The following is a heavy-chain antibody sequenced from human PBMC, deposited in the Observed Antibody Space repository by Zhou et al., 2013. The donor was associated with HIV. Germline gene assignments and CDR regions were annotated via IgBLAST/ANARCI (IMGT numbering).Heavy chain of an antibody. J-gene: IGHJ4*02. CDR1: GYILTDLS. D-gene: IGHD1-26*01. V-gene: IGHV1-24*01. CDR2: LHPEDGER. CDR3: GRLTSTWDGEIVS. Sequence: QVHLVQSGSEVRKPGASVKVACHVSGYILTDLSIHWVRQSPGKGLEWMGHLHPEDGERINARGFQGRLTLTAVESTRTAYMELSSLSSDDTAVYYCGRLTSTWDGEIVSWGQGSLVTVSS.